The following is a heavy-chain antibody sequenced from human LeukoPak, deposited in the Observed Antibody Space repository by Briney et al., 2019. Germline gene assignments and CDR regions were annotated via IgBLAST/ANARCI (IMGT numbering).Heavy chain of an antibody. CDR2: INPNSGGT. J-gene: IGHJ5*02. CDR3: ARGGTMIVVEDWFDP. D-gene: IGHD3-22*01. V-gene: IGHV1-2*02. Sequence: ASVKVSCKASGYTFTGYYMHWVRQAPGQGLEWMGWINPNSGGTNYAQKFQGRVTMTRDTSISTAYMGLSRLRSDDTAVYYCARGGTMIVVEDWFDPWGQGTLVTVSS. CDR1: GYTFTGYY.